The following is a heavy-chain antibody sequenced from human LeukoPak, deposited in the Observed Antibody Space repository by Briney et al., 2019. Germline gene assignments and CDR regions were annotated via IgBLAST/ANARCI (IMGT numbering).Heavy chain of an antibody. CDR2: ISSSSSYI. J-gene: IGHJ4*02. V-gene: IGHV3-21*01. CDR3: ARGTMVRGPANY. CDR1: GFTFSSYS. Sequence: PGGSLRLSCAASGFTFSSYSMNWVRQAPGKGLEWVSSISSSSSYIYYADSVKGRFTISRDNAKNSLYLQMNSLRAEDTAVYYCARGTMVRGPANYWGQGTLVTVSS. D-gene: IGHD3-10*01.